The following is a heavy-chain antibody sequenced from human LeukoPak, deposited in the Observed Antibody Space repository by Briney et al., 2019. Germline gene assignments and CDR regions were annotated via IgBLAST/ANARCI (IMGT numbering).Heavy chain of an antibody. CDR1: GFTFSDYY. CDR2: ISSSGSTI. CDR3: ARDSYCSSTSCPMDV. Sequence: GGSLRLSCAASGFTFSDYYMSWIRQAPGKGLEWVSYISSSGSTIYYADSVKGRFTISRDNAKNSLYLQMNSLRAEDTAVYYCARDSYCSSTSCPMDVWGKGTTVTVSS. J-gene: IGHJ6*03. D-gene: IGHD2-2*01. V-gene: IGHV3-11*04.